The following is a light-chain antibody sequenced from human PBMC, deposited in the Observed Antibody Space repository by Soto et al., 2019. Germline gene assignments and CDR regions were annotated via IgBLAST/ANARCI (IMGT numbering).Light chain of an antibody. V-gene: IGKV1-5*01. J-gene: IGKJ4*01. CDR2: DAS. CDR1: ESISGW. Sequence: DIEMTQSPSTLSASIGDGVTITCRASESISGWLAWYQQQPGKAPKLLIYDASNLESGVPSRFSGSGSGTEFTLAISSLQPDDFATYYCQQLNSPFGGGTKVEIK. CDR3: QQLNSP.